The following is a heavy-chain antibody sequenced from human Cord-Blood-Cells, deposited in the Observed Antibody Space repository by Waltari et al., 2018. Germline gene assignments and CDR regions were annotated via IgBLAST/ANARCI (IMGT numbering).Heavy chain of an antibody. V-gene: IGHV1-18*01. CDR1: GYTFTSYG. Sequence: QVQLGQAGAEVKKPGASVKVSCKASGYTFTSYGISWVRQAPGQGLEWMGWISAYNGNTNYAEKLQGRVTMTTDTSTSTAYMELRSLRSDDTAVYYCAREEGVDTAMVTFDYWGQGTLVTVSS. CDR3: AREEGVDTAMVTFDY. D-gene: IGHD5-18*01. J-gene: IGHJ4*02. CDR2: ISAYNGNT.